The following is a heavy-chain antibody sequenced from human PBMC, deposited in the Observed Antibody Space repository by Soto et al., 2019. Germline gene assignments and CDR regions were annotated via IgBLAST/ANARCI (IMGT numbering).Heavy chain of an antibody. CDR3: ARDQDPYRSGWYGGDY. CDR1: GYTFTSYG. D-gene: IGHD6-19*01. V-gene: IGHV1-18*01. J-gene: IGHJ4*02. Sequence: ASVKVSCKASGYTFTSYGISWVRQAPGQGLEWMGWISAYNGNTNYAQKLQGRVTMTTDTSTSTAYMELRSLRSDDTAVYYCARDQDPYRSGWYGGDYWGQGTLVTVSS. CDR2: ISAYNGNT.